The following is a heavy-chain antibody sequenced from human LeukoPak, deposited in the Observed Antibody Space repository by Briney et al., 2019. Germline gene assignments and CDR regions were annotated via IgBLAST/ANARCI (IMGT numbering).Heavy chain of an antibody. Sequence: PSETLSLTCTVSGGSISSYYWSWIRQPPGKGLEWIGYIYYSGSTNYNPSLKSRVTISVDTSKNQFSLKLSSVTAADTAVYYCARSKAHSGYDWDWYYYGMDVWGQGTTVTVS. J-gene: IGHJ6*02. V-gene: IGHV4-59*01. CDR1: GGSISSYY. CDR3: ARSKAHSGYDWDWYYYGMDV. D-gene: IGHD5-12*01. CDR2: IYYSGST.